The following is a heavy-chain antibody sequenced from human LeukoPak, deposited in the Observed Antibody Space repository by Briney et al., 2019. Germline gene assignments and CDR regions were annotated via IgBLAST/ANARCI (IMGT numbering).Heavy chain of an antibody. CDR3: TKGALISYRGAWSQSDY. CDR1: GFTFSSYA. CDR2: ISGSGGST. V-gene: IGHV3-23*01. D-gene: IGHD2-2*01. J-gene: IGHJ4*02. Sequence: GGSLRLSCAASGFTFSSYAMSWVRQAPGKGPEWVSAISGSGGSTYYADSVKGRFTISRDNSKNTLYLQMNRLRAEDTAIYYCTKGALISYRGAWSQSDYWGQGTLVTVSS.